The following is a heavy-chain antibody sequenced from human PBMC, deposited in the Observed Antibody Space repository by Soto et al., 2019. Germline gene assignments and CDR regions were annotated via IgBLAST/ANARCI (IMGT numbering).Heavy chain of an antibody. Sequence: SETLSLTCSVSGASVSSGSHYWSWIRQSPGKGLEWIGFIYYSGSTNYNPSLKSRVTISVDTSKNQFSLKVSSVTAADTAVYFCVRDPLEYSSSHFFDQWGQGYLVTVSS. J-gene: IGHJ4*02. D-gene: IGHD6-6*01. CDR1: GASVSSGSHY. CDR2: IYYSGST. CDR3: VRDPLEYSSSHFFDQ. V-gene: IGHV4-61*01.